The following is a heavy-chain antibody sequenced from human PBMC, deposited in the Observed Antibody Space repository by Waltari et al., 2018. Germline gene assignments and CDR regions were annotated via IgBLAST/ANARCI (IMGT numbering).Heavy chain of an antibody. CDR2: IYHTGST. V-gene: IGHV4-4*02. CDR3: ASRAVAGNNFDY. Sequence: QVQLQESGPGLVKPLGTLSLTCAVSGGSIYITNWWSWVRQAPGKGRDWIGEIYHTGSTNYNPALKSRVTISVDKSRNHFSLNLTSVTVADTALYYCASRAVAGNNFDYWGQGRLVTVSS. CDR1: GGSIYITNW. J-gene: IGHJ4*02. D-gene: IGHD6-19*01.